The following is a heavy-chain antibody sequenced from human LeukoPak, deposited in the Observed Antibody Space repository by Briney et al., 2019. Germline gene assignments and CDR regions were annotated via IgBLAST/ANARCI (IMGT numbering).Heavy chain of an antibody. D-gene: IGHD5-18*01. Sequence: GGSLRLSCAASGFTFSSYGMHWVRQAAGKGLEWGAVISYDGSNKYYADSVKGRFTISRDNSKNTLYLQMNSLRAEDTAVYYCARGVDTAMPRNPFDYWGQGTLVTVSS. CDR1: GFTFSSYG. J-gene: IGHJ4*02. CDR3: ARGVDTAMPRNPFDY. V-gene: IGHV3-30*03. CDR2: ISYDGSNK.